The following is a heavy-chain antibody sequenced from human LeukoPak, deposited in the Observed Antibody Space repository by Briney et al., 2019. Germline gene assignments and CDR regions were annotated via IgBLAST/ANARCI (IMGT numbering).Heavy chain of an antibody. Sequence: ASVKVSCKVSGYTLTELSMHWVRQAPGKGLEWMGGFDPEDGETIYAQKYQGRVTMTEDTSTDTAYMELSSLRSEDTAVYYCAKSPGSGWSYYYHYMDVWGKGTTVTVSS. CDR1: GYTLTELS. CDR3: AKSPGSGWSYYYHYMDV. D-gene: IGHD6-19*01. V-gene: IGHV1-24*01. J-gene: IGHJ6*03. CDR2: FDPEDGET.